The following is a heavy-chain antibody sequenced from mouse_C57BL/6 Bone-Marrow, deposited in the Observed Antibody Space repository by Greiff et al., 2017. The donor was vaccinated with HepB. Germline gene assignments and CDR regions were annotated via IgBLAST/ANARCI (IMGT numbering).Heavy chain of an antibody. CDR2: ISSGSSTI. Sequence: DVKLVESGGGLVKPGGSLKLSCAASGFTFSDYGMHWVRQAPEKGLEWVAYISSGSSTIYYADTVKGRFTISRDNAKNTLFLQMTSLRSEDTAMYYCARPYYGSSYGYAMDYWGQGTSVTVSS. J-gene: IGHJ4*01. D-gene: IGHD1-1*01. CDR1: GFTFSDYG. V-gene: IGHV5-17*01. CDR3: ARPYYGSSYGYAMDY.